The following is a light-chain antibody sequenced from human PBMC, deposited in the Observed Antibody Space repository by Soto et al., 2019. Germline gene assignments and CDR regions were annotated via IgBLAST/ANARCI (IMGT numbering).Light chain of an antibody. V-gene: IGKV3-15*01. CDR3: QQYTSWPL. CDR2: DIS. CDR1: QSVGNK. Sequence: EIVLTQSPVTLSVSPGERATLSCRASQSVGNKLAWYQHKPGQPPRLLIYDISIRTIGLPARFSGSGSGTDFTLTISRLQSEDFAVYYCQQYTSWPLFGPGTKVDIK. J-gene: IGKJ3*01.